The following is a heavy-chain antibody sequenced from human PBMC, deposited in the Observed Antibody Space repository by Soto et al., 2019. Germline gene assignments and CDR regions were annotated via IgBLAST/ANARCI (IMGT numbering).Heavy chain of an antibody. Sequence: PGGSLRLSCAASGFTFSSYWMSWVRQAPGKGLEWVANIKQDGSEKYYVDSVKGRFTISRDNAKNSLYLQMDSLRAEDTAVYYCARDRERHTVRYFDWLSRKWPLADAFDIWGQGTMVTVSS. D-gene: IGHD3-9*01. CDR3: ARDRERHTVRYFDWLSRKWPLADAFDI. CDR2: IKQDGSEK. J-gene: IGHJ3*02. V-gene: IGHV3-7*03. CDR1: GFTFSSYW.